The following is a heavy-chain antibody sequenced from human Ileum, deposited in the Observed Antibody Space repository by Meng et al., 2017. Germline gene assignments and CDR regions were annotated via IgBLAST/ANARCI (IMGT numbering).Heavy chain of an antibody. Sequence: GESLKISCQGSGYTFTTYWIVWVRQMPGKGLEWMGIFNPGNSDTRNNPSFQGQVTMSADNSVSTAYLQWSSLEASDTAMYYCARRPNKRGDAFDIWGQGTRVT. CDR2: FNPGNSDT. CDR1: GYTFTTYW. V-gene: IGHV5-51*01. J-gene: IGHJ3*02. D-gene: IGHD1/OR15-1a*01. CDR3: ARRPNKRGDAFDI.